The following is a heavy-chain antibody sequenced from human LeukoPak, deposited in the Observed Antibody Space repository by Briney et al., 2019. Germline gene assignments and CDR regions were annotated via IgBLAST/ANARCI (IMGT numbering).Heavy chain of an antibody. CDR2: NSSSGSTI. D-gene: IGHD6-19*01. Sequence: KTGGPLRLPCAASGFTFSHYHKSWIPQAPGKALEGVSYNSSSGSTIDYADYVKCRFTISRDNAKNSLYLQMNSLRAEDTAVYYCARGGIAVAGTGDFFDYWGQGTLVTVSS. J-gene: IGHJ4*02. V-gene: IGHV3-11*01. CDR3: ARGGIAVAGTGDFFDY. CDR1: GFTFSHYH.